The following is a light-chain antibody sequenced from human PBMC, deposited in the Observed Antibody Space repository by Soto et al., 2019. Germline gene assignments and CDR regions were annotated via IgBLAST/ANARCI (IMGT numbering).Light chain of an antibody. J-gene: IGKJ1*01. Sequence: DIHMTHSPSTLSASVLDGVTITFLASQRISTWLAWYQQKPGKAPKLLISDASSLETGVPSRFSGSGSGTEFTLTINSLQPDDFATYYCQQYNIYPWTFGQGTKVDIK. CDR3: QQYNIYPWT. CDR2: DAS. CDR1: QRISTW. V-gene: IGKV1-5*01.